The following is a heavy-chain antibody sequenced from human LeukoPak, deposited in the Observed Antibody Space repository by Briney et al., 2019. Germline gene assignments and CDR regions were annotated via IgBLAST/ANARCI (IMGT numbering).Heavy chain of an antibody. D-gene: IGHD1-26*01. CDR3: ARDLRYSGSPPTDY. V-gene: IGHV1-2*02. J-gene: IGHJ4*02. Sequence: ASVKVSCKASGYTSTGYYMHWVRQAPGQGLEWMGWINPNSGGANYAQKFQGRVTMTRDTSISTAYMELSRLRSDDTAVYYCARDLRYSGSPPTDYWGQGTLVTVSS. CDR2: INPNSGGA. CDR1: GYTSTGYY.